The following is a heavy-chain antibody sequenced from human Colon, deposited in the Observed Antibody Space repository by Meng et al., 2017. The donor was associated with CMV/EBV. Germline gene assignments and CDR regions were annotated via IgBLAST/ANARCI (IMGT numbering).Heavy chain of an antibody. D-gene: IGHD1-26*01. CDR2: IIPIFGTA. CDR1: GGTFSSYA. V-gene: IGHV1-69*12. Sequence: QVQVVQSGAEVKKPGSQLKVSSKASGGTFSSYAISWVRQAPGQGLEWMGGIIPIFGTANYAQKFQGRVTITADESTSTAYMELSSLRSEDTAVYYCARDIDSAEGYWGQGTLVTVSS. CDR3: ARDIDSAEGY. J-gene: IGHJ4*02.